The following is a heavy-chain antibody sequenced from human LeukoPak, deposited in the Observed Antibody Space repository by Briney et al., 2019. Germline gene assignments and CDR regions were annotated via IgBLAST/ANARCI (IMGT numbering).Heavy chain of an antibody. CDR3: ARSRGYCSSTSCYMGPDAFDI. J-gene: IGHJ3*02. V-gene: IGHV3-30*03. D-gene: IGHD2-2*02. CDR1: GFTFSSYG. Sequence: GGSLRLSCVASGFTFSSYGMHWVRQAPGRGLEWVAVISYDGSNEYYADSVKGRFTISRDNFKNTVYMQMNSLRAEDTAVYYCARSRGYCSSTSCYMGPDAFDIWGQGTMVTVSS. CDR2: ISYDGSNE.